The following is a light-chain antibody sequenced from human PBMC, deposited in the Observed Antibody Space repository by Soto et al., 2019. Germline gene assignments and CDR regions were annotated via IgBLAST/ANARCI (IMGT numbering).Light chain of an antibody. CDR2: DVS. Sequence: QSPLTQPASVSGSPGQAITISCTGTRNDVGGYNYVSWHQQHPGKAPKLLIFDVSDRPSGVSDRFSGSKSGNTASLTISGLQADDEADYYCTSYTSSGTHIFGGGTKLTVL. CDR1: RNDVGGYNY. CDR3: TSYTSSGTHI. J-gene: IGLJ2*01. V-gene: IGLV2-14*01.